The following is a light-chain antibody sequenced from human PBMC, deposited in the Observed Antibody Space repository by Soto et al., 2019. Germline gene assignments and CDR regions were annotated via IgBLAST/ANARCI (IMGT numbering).Light chain of an antibody. CDR1: SSDVGGYTY. J-gene: IGLJ1*01. CDR2: DVS. V-gene: IGLV2-14*01. CDR3: SSYTDSTTLTYV. Sequence: QSVLTQPASVSGSPGLSITISCTGTSSDVGGYTYVSWFQQHPGKAPKLMIYDVSSRPSGVSNRFSGSKSGNTASLTISGLQADDEADYYCSSYTDSTTLTYVFGTGTKVTVL.